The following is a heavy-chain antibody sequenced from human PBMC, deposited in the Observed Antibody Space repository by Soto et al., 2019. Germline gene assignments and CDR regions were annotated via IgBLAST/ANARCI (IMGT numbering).Heavy chain of an antibody. CDR2: ISYDGSNK. V-gene: IGHV3-30-3*01. D-gene: IGHD1-1*01. CDR3: ARGRSNWNDGVNP. CDR1: GFTFSSYA. Sequence: QVQLVESGGGVVQPGRSLRLSCAASGFTFSSYAMHWVRQAPGKGLEWVAVISYDGSNKYYADSVKGRFTISRDNSKNTLYLQMNSLRAEDTAVYYCARGRSNWNDGVNPWGQGTLVTVSS. J-gene: IGHJ5*02.